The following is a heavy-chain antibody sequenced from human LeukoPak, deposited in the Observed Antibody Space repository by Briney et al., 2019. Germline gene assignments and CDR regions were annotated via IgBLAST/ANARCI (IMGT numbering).Heavy chain of an antibody. CDR1: GGSISSYY. Sequence: PSETLSLTCTVSGGSISSYYWSWIRQPPGKGLEWIGYIYYSGSTNYNPSLKSRVTISVDTSKNQFSLKLSSVTAADTAVYYCARGSSTVTTASYYYGMDVWGQGTTVTVSS. V-gene: IGHV4-59*01. CDR2: IYYSGST. CDR3: ARGSSTVTTASYYYGMDV. J-gene: IGHJ6*02. D-gene: IGHD4-11*01.